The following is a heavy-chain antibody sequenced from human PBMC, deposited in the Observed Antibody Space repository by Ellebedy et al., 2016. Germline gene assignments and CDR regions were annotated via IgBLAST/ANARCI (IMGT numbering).Heavy chain of an antibody. CDR1: GFTFSSYA. CDR2: ISGSGGST. V-gene: IGHV3-23*01. Sequence: GESLKISCAASGFTFSSYAMSWVRQAPGKGLEWVSAISGSGGSTYYADSVKGRFTISRDNSKNTLYLQMNSLRAEDTAVYYCAKYRGSYYYYGMDVWGQGTTVTVSS. J-gene: IGHJ6*02. D-gene: IGHD3-16*01. CDR3: AKYRGSYYYYGMDV.